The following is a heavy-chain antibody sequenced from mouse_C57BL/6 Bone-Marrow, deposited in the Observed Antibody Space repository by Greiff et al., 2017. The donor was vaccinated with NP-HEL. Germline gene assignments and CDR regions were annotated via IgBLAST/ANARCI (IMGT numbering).Heavy chain of an antibody. V-gene: IGHV5-6*02. J-gene: IGHJ2*01. CDR3: ARRYYSNYVGYFDY. CDR1: GFTFSSYG. Sequence: EVKLVESGGDLVKPGGSLKLSCAASGFTFSSYGMSWVRQTPDKRLEWVATISSGGSYTYYPDSVKGRFTISRDNAKNTLYLQMSSLKSEDTAMYYCARRYYSNYVGYFDYWGQGTTLTVSS. CDR2: ISSGGSYT. D-gene: IGHD2-5*01.